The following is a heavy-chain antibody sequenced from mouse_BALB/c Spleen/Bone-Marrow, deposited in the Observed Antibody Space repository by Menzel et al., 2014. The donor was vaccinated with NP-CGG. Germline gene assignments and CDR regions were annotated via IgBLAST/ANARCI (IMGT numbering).Heavy chain of an antibody. CDR1: GYSITSGYY. CDR2: ISYDGSN. J-gene: IGHJ3*01. CDR3: ARGGYDGRGFAY. V-gene: IGHV3-6*02. D-gene: IGHD2-14*01. Sequence: EVHLVESGPSLVKPSQSLSLTCSVTGYSITSGYYWNWIRQFPGNKLEWMGYISYDGSNNYNPSLKNRISITRDTSKNQFFLKLNSVTTEDTATYYCARGGYDGRGFAYWGQGTLVTVSA.